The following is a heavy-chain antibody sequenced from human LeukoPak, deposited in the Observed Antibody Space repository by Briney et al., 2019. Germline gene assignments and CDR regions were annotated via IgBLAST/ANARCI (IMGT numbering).Heavy chain of an antibody. V-gene: IGHV3-48*01. CDR3: ASRDPMVRGVRGYYYMDV. CDR1: GFTFSSYS. D-gene: IGHD3-10*01. Sequence: GRSLTLSCAASGFTFSSYSTNWVRQPPGKWREWVSYISISSSTIYYADSVKGRFTISRDNAKNSLYLQMNSLRAEDTAVYYCASRDPMVRGVRGYYYMDVWGKGTTVTISS. CDR2: ISISSSTI. J-gene: IGHJ6*03.